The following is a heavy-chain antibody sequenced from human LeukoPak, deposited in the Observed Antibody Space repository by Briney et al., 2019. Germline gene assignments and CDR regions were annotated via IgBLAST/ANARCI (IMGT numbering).Heavy chain of an antibody. CDR2: INHSGST. CDR3: ARGFNY. CDR1: AGSFSSNY. Sequence: SETLSLTCTVYAGSFSSNYWSWIRQSPGKGLDWIGEINHSGSTNYNPSLKSRVTISVDTSKNQFSLKLSSVTAADAAVYYCARGFNYWGQGTLVTVSS. V-gene: IGHV4-34*01. J-gene: IGHJ4*02.